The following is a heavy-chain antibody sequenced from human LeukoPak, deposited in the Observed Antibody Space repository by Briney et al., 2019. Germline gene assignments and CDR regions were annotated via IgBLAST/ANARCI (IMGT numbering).Heavy chain of an antibody. CDR1: GFTFSSYA. V-gene: IGHV3-30-3*01. CDR3: AKGKDLVDY. D-gene: IGHD2-15*01. Sequence: GGSLRLSCAASGFTFSSYAMHWVRQAPGKGLEWVAVISYDGSNKYYADSVKGRFTISRDNSKNTLYLQMNSLRAEDTAVYYCAKGKDLVDYWGQGTLVTVSS. J-gene: IGHJ4*02. CDR2: ISYDGSNK.